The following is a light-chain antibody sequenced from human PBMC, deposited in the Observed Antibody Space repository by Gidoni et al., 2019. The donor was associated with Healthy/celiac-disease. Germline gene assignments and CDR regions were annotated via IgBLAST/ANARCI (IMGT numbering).Light chain of an antibody. CDR1: QSISSY. CDR3: QQSYSTPQIT. J-gene: IGKJ5*01. Sequence: DIQMTKSPSSLSASVGDRVTITCLASQSISSYLNWYQQKPVKAPKLLIYAASSLQSGVQSRFSGSGSGTDFTLTISSLQPEDFATYYCQQSYSTPQITFGQGTRLEIK. V-gene: IGKV1-39*01. CDR2: AAS.